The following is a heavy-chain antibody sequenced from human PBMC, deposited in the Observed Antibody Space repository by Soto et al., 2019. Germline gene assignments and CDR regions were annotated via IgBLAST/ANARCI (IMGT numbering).Heavy chain of an antibody. V-gene: IGHV3-23*01. D-gene: IGHD6-19*01. J-gene: IGHJ4*02. CDR3: AKDHRNTVAVAENFDC. CDR2: ISGRSGST. CDR1: GFTFSSYA. Sequence: GESLKISCAASGFTFSSYAMSWVRQAPGKGLEWVSGISGRSGSTYYADSVKGRITISRDNSKNTLYLQMNGLRAEDTAVYYCAKDHRNTVAVAENFDCWGQGTLVTVSS.